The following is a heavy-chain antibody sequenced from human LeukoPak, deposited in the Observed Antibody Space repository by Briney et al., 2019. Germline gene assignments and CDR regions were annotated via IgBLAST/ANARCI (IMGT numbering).Heavy chain of an antibody. CDR2: VYSIGST. D-gene: IGHD1-26*01. V-gene: IGHV4-59*03. CDR3: AARWWELRRNPRPYQDYDMDV. Sequence: SDTLSLTCTLSGRSINIYYWIWIRQPPRKGLECIGYVYSIGSTNYNPSLESRVNKSLHTSKHQFSLKQSSVTAADAAIDYCAARWWELRRNPRPYQDYDMDVWGKGTTVTVSS. CDR1: GRSINIYY. J-gene: IGHJ6*03.